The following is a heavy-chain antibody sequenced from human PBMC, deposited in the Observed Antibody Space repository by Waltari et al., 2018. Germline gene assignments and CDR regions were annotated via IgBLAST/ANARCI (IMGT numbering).Heavy chain of an antibody. Sequence: EVQLVESGGGLVQPGGSLRLSCAASEFTFPYYWVTWVRQAPGKGLEWVANIKEDGSEKYYVDSVKGRFTISRDNAKNSLYLQMSSLRVEDTAVYYCATQSWSNFEYWGQGTLVTVSS. CDR3: ATQSWSNFEY. V-gene: IGHV3-7*01. J-gene: IGHJ4*02. CDR1: EFTFPYYW. CDR2: IKEDGSEK. D-gene: IGHD3-3*01.